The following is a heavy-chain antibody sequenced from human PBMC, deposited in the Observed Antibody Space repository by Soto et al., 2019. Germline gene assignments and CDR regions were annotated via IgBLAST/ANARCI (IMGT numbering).Heavy chain of an antibody. D-gene: IGHD4-4*01. CDR1: GFTFSSYG. Sequence: QVQLVESGAGVVQPGRSLRLSCAASGFTFSSYGMHWVRQAPGKGLEWVAVIWYDGSNKYYADSVKGRFTISRDNSKNTLYLQMNSLRAEDTAVYYCARDSGPQSSNPHDYWGQGTLVTVSS. J-gene: IGHJ4*02. CDR3: ARDSGPQSSNPHDY. CDR2: IWYDGSNK. V-gene: IGHV3-33*01.